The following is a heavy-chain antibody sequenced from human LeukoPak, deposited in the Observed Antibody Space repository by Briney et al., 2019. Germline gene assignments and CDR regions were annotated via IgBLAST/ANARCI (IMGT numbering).Heavy chain of an antibody. V-gene: IGHV3-30-3*01. D-gene: IGHD3-10*01. CDR2: ISYDGSNK. Sequence: GRSLRLSCAVSGFTFSSYAMHWVRQAPGKGLEWVAVISYDGSNKYYADSVKGRFTISRDNSKNTLYLQMNSLRAEDTAVYYCARERLVRGNWFDPWGQGTLVTVSS. J-gene: IGHJ5*02. CDR3: ARERLVRGNWFDP. CDR1: GFTFSSYA.